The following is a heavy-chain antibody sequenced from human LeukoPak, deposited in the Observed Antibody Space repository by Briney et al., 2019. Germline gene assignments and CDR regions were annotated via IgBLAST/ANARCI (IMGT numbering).Heavy chain of an antibody. D-gene: IGHD5-24*01. Sequence: ASVNVSCKAPGYTLSRLSIHRVRQPSGKGLEWMGAFDPEDGETIYAQEFQGRATMTADTSADTAYMELSSLTSDDTAVYYCVTDPYTTTDDNNFEPQGAYWGQGTLVTVSS. CDR1: GYTLSRLS. V-gene: IGHV1-24*01. CDR2: FDPEDGET. CDR3: VTDPYTTTDDNNFEPQGAY. J-gene: IGHJ4*02.